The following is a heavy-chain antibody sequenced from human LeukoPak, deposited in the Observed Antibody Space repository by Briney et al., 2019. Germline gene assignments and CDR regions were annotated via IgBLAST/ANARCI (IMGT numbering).Heavy chain of an antibody. CDR3: ARGPLGWSDY. CDR2: ISESGTAI. D-gene: IGHD1-26*01. J-gene: IGHJ4*02. V-gene: IGHV3-48*03. CDR1: GFTFSNYE. Sequence: GGSLRLSCAASGFTFSNYEMNWVRQARGKGLEWVSFISESGTAIYYAESVKGRFTISRDIARNSVYLQMNSLRDEDTAMYYCARGPLGWSDYWGQGLLVTVSS.